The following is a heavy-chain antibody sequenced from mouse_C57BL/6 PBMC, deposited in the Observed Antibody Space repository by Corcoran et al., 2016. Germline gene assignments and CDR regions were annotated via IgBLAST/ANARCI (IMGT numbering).Heavy chain of an antibody. J-gene: IGHJ2*01. D-gene: IGHD2-1*01. CDR2: INPNNGGT. CDR1: GYTFTDYN. V-gene: IGHV1-18*01. CDR3: ARRGVTGPYFDY. Sequence: EVQLQQSGPELVKPGASVKIPCKASGYTFTDYNMDWVKQSHGKSLEWIGDINPNNGGTIYNQKFKGKATLTVDKSASTAYMELRSLTSEDTAVYYCARRGVTGPYFDYWGQGTTLTVSS.